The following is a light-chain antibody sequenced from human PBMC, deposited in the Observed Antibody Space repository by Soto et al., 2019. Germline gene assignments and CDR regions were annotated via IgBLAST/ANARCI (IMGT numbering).Light chain of an antibody. J-gene: IGKJ1*01. V-gene: IGKV3-20*01. CDR3: QQYGSALWT. CDR1: QSVSSSY. Sequence: EIVLTQSPGTLSLSPGERATLSCRASQSVSSSYLAWFQHKPGQAPRLLIYGASSRATGIPDRFSGSGSATDFTLAISRLEPEDFAVYYCQQYGSALWTLGQGTKVDIK. CDR2: GAS.